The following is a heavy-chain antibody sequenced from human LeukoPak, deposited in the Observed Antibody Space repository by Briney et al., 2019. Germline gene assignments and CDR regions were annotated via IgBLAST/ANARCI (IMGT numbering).Heavy chain of an antibody. CDR3: AKGQSASSTFDC. CDR1: GFTFSSHA. J-gene: IGHJ4*02. CDR2: IRGSSDVI. Sequence: GRSLRLSCAASGFTFSSHAMSWVRQAPGKGLEWVSLIRGSSDVIEYADSVRGRFTISRDNSKNTVSLQLNNLRAEDTALYYCAKGQSASSTFDCWGQGTLVTVSS. V-gene: IGHV3-23*01.